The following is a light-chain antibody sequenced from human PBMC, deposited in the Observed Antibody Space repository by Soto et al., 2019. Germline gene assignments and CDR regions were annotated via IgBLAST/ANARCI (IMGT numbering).Light chain of an antibody. V-gene: IGKV1-27*01. CDR1: QGISNY. CDR3: KKYNSARWT. Sequence: DIKMTQSPSSLSASVGDRVTITCRASQGISNYLAWYQQKPGKVPKLLIYAASTLQSGVPSRFSGSGSGTGFTLTISSLQHEDVATYYCKKYNSARWTLGQGTKVEIK. J-gene: IGKJ1*01. CDR2: AAS.